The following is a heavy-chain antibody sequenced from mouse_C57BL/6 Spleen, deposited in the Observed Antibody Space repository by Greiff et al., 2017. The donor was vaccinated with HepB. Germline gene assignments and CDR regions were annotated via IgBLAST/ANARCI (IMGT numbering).Heavy chain of an antibody. Sequence: VKLMESGPGLVAPSQSLSITCTVSGFSLTSYGVHWVRQPPGKGLEWLVVIWSDGSTTYNSALNSRLSISKDNSKSQVFLKMNSLQTDDTAMYYCARHPRADYAMDYWGQGTSVTVSS. CDR1: GFSLTSYG. CDR2: IWSDGST. CDR3: ARHPRADYAMDY. J-gene: IGHJ4*01. V-gene: IGHV2-6-1*01.